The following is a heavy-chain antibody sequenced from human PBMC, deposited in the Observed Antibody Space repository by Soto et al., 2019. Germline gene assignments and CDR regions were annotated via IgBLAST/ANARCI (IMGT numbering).Heavy chain of an antibody. V-gene: IGHV1-46*04. J-gene: IGHJ4*02. CDR2: FNPMSGST. CDR1: GYIFINYY. Sequence: QVQLVQSGAEVKKPGASVKISCKTSGYIFINYYIHWVRQAPGQGLEWVALFNPMSGSTNYAQKLQGRVTVTSDTSTSTVYMELSSLKSEDTAVYYWARDLAAADYWGREPWSPSPQ. D-gene: IGHD6-13*01. CDR3: ARDLAAADY.